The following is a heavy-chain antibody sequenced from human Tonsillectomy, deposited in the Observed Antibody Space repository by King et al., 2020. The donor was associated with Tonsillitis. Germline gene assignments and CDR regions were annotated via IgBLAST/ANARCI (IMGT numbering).Heavy chain of an antibody. CDR2: IYPVDSDT. D-gene: IGHD3-22*01. V-gene: IGHV5-51*03. CDR1: GYSFRSHW. Sequence: QLVQSGSEVKKPGESLKISCKGSGYSFRSHWIAWVRQMPGKGLEWMGVIYPVDSDTRYRPSFQGQVTISADKSLSTAYLQWSSLKASDTATYYCARGLNFRSGYYHDDAFDIWGQGTMVTVSS. CDR3: ARGLNFRSGYYHDDAFDI. J-gene: IGHJ3*02.